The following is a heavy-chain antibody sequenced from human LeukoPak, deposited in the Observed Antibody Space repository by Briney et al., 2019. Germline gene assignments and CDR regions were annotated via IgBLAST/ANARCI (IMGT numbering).Heavy chain of an antibody. J-gene: IGHJ6*04. Sequence: SETLSLTCTVSGGSISSYYWSWIRQPPGKGLKGSGYLYYSGSTNDNPSLKSRVTISVDTSKNQFSLKLSSVSAADTAVYYCARVVPAAIHPLDVWGKGTTVTVSS. CDR3: ARVVPAAIHPLDV. CDR2: LYYSGST. D-gene: IGHD2-2*02. V-gene: IGHV4-59*01. CDR1: GGSISSYY.